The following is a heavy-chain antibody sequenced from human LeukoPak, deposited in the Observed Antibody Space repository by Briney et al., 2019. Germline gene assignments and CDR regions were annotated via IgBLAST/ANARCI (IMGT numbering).Heavy chain of an antibody. CDR1: GFIFSDYA. J-gene: IGHJ4*02. D-gene: IGHD3-3*01. CDR2: INQDGSAK. CDR3: TRGDPDF. V-gene: IGHV3-7*01. Sequence: GETLRLSCEVSGFIFSDYAMNWVRQAPGKGLEWVANINQDGSAKYYVDSVKGRFTISKDSAKNSLYLQMNSLRVDDTAVYYCTRGDPDFWGQGTLVTVSS.